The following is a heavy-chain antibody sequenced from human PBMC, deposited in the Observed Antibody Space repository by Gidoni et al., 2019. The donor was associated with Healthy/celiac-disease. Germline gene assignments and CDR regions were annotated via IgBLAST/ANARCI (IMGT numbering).Heavy chain of an antibody. V-gene: IGHV3-23*01. CDR1: GFTFSSYA. CDR3: AKDPRPYYYGSGSYSDY. Sequence: EVQLLESGGGLVQPGGALRLCCADSGFTFSSYAMGWVRPAPGKGLGWVSAISGSGGSTYYADSVKGRFTISRDNSKNTLYLQMNSLRAEDTAVYYCAKDPRPYYYGSGSYSDYWGQGTLVTVSS. CDR2: ISGSGGST. D-gene: IGHD3-10*01. J-gene: IGHJ4*02.